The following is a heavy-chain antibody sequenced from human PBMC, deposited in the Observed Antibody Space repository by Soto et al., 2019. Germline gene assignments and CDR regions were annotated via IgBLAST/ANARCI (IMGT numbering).Heavy chain of an antibody. J-gene: IGHJ4*02. V-gene: IGHV3-30*18. CDR2: ISYDGSNK. D-gene: IGHD3-10*02. CDR1: GFTFSSYG. CDR3: AKEKYWPYVPGIFFFDY. Sequence: GGSLRLSCAASGFTFSSYGMHWVRQAPGKGLEWVAVISYDGSNKYYADSVKGRFTISRDNSKNTLYLQMNSLRAEDTAVYYCAKEKYWPYVPGIFFFDYWGQETLVTVP.